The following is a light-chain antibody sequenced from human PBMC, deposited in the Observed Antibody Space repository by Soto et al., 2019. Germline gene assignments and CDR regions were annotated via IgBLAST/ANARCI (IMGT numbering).Light chain of an antibody. Sequence: IQMTQSESSVSASVGDSVTTTCXFSEDISTWLAWYQQKPGKAPKLLIYAASSLQSGVPSRFSGSGSGTDFTLTISSLQPEDFATYYCQHADSFPLITFGQGTRLEIK. J-gene: IGKJ5*01. CDR2: AAS. V-gene: IGKV1-12*01. CDR3: QHADSFPLIT. CDR1: EDISTW.